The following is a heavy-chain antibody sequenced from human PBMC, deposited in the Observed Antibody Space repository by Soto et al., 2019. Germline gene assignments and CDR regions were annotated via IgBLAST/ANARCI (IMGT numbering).Heavy chain of an antibody. Sequence: SETLSLTCTVSGGSISSSSYYWGWIRQPPGKGLEWIGSIYYSGSTYYNPSLKSRVTISVDTSKNQFSLKLSSVSSADTAVYYCARRLDYYGSGSLGDAFDIWGQGTMVTVSS. D-gene: IGHD3-10*01. CDR2: IYYSGST. CDR1: GGSISSSSYY. CDR3: ARRLDYYGSGSLGDAFDI. J-gene: IGHJ3*02. V-gene: IGHV4-39*01.